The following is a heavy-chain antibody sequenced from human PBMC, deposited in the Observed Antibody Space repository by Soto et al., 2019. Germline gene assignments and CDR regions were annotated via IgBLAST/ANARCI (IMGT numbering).Heavy chain of an antibody. Sequence: GESLKISCKGSGYSFTSYWIGWVRQMPGKGLEWMGIIYPGDSDTRYSPSFQGQVTISADKSISTAYLQWSSLKASDTAMYYCARSKGYCSGGSCYSYYYYMDVWGKGTTVTV. CDR3: ARSKGYCSGGSCYSYYYYMDV. D-gene: IGHD2-15*01. J-gene: IGHJ6*03. V-gene: IGHV5-51*01. CDR2: IYPGDSDT. CDR1: GYSFTSYW.